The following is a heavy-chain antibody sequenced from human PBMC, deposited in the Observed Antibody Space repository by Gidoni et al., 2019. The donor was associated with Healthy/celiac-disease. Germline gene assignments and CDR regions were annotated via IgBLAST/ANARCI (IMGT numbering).Heavy chain of an antibody. D-gene: IGHD4-17*01. J-gene: IGHJ4*02. V-gene: IGHV4-31*03. CDR3: ARVSSSTTTVVDIFDY. Sequence: QVQLQESGPGLVKPSQTLSLTCTVSGCSISSGGYYWSWIRQHPGKGLEWIGYIYYSGSTYYNPSLKSRVTISVDTSKNQFSLKLSSVTAADTAVYYCARVSSSTTTVVDIFDYWGQGTLVTVSS. CDR2: IYYSGST. CDR1: GCSISSGGYY.